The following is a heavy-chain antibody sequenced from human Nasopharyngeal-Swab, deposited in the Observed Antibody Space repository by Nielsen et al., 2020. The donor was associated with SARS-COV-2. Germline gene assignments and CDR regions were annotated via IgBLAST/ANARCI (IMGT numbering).Heavy chain of an antibody. Sequence: WIRQPPGKGLEWVSSISSSSYIYYADSVKGRFTISRDNAKNSLCLQMNSLRAEDTAVYYCARVAGLIAAAGDYWGQGTLVTVSS. V-gene: IGHV3-69-1*01. CDR3: ARVAGLIAAAGDY. CDR2: ISSSSYI. J-gene: IGHJ4*02. D-gene: IGHD6-13*01.